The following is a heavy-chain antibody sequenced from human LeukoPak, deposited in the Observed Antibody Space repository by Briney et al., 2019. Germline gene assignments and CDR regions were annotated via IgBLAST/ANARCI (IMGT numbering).Heavy chain of an antibody. V-gene: IGHV3-23*01. Sequence: GGSLRLSCAASGFTFRSYGMSWVRQAPGKGLEWVSSISGSGGSTYYADSVQGRFTISRDNSKNTLYLQMNSLRAEDTAVYYCAKRRGLELLYYYYMDVWGKGTTVTVSS. CDR2: ISGSGGST. D-gene: IGHD1-7*01. CDR1: GFTFRSYG. CDR3: AKRRGLELLYYYYMDV. J-gene: IGHJ6*03.